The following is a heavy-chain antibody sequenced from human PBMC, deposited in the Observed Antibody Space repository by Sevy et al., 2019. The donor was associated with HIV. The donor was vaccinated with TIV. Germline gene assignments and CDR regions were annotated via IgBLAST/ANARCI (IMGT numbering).Heavy chain of an antibody. CDR1: GFTFSSYW. CDR3: ARDRSVTMIVVGGYFDY. D-gene: IGHD3-22*01. V-gene: IGHV3-74*01. J-gene: IGHJ4*02. CDR2: INSDGSST. Sequence: GGSLRLSCAASGFTFSSYWMHWVRQAPGKGLVWVSRINSDGSSTSYADSVKGRLTISRDNAKNTLYLQMNSLRAEDTGVYYCARDRSVTMIVVGGYFDYWGQGTLVTVSS.